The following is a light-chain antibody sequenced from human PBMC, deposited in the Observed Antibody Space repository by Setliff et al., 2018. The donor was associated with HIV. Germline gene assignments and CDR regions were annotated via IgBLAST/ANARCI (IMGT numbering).Light chain of an antibody. CDR1: SSDVGGYNS. V-gene: IGLV2-14*03. CDR2: DVS. Sequence: LTQPASVSGSPGRSITISCTGNSSDVGGYNSVSWFQQHPGKAPKLLIYDVSDRPSGVSNRFSGSKSGNTASLTISGLQAEDEADYYCHSKRSGSTPYVFGTGTKVTVL. J-gene: IGLJ1*01. CDR3: HSKRSGSTPYV.